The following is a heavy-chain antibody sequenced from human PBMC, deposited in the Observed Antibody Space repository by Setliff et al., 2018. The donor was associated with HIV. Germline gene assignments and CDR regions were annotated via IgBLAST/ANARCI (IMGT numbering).Heavy chain of an antibody. CDR1: GFTFSSYW. CDR2: INSDGSST. CDR3: ARDNLYYNTWNASPVYGLDV. D-gene: IGHD3-3*01. Sequence: PGGSLRLSCAASGFTFSSYWMHWVRQAPGKGLVWVSRINSDGSSTSYADSVQGRFTISRDNAKNSLYLQMDGLRAEDTAVYFCARDNLYYNTWNASPVYGLDVWGQGTTVTVSS. J-gene: IGHJ6*02. V-gene: IGHV3-74*01.